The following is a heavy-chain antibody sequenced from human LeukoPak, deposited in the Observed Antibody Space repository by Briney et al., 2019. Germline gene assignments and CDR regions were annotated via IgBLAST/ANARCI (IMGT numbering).Heavy chain of an antibody. D-gene: IGHD2-15*01. CDR3: ARDSVDNCSGGSCYSGGLDP. Sequence: SQTLSLTCTVSGGSISSGSYYWSWIRQPAGKGLEWIGRIYTSGSTNYNPSLKSRATISVDTSKNQFSLKLSSVTAADTAVYYCARDSVDNCSGGSCYSGGLDPWGQGTLVTVSS. CDR1: GGSISSGSYY. V-gene: IGHV4-61*02. J-gene: IGHJ5*02. CDR2: IYTSGST.